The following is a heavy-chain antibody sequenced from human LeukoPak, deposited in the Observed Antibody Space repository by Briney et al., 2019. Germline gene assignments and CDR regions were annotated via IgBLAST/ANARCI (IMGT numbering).Heavy chain of an antibody. CDR3: ARDDSKRGDAFDI. J-gene: IGHJ3*02. V-gene: IGHV4-59*01. CDR2: IYYSGST. Sequence: RTSETLSLTCTVSGGSISSYYWSWIRQPPGKGLEWIGYIYYSGSTNYNPSLKSRVTISVDTSKNQFSLKLTSVTAADTAVYYCARDDSKRGDAFDIWGQGTMVTVSS. CDR1: GGSISSYY.